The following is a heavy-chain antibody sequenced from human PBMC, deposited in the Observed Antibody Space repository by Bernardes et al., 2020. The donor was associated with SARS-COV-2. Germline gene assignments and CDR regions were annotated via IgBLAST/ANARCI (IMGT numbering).Heavy chain of an antibody. D-gene: IGHD4-4*01. CDR3: AKSKPSGRDG. J-gene: IGHJ6*02. Sequence: GRKLTLFCAAFGFTFSSYAMSRVRQAPGKGLDWVSAISGSGGSTYYADSVKGRFTISRDNSKNTLYLQMNSLRAEDTAVYYCAKSKPSGRDGWGQGTTVTVAS. CDR2: ISGSGGST. CDR1: GFTFSSYA. V-gene: IGHV3-23*01.